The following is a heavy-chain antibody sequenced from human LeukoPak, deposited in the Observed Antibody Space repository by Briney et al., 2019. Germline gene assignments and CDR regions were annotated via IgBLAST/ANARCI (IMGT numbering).Heavy chain of an antibody. CDR3: ARGDSYGPFDY. Sequence: GRSLRLSCAASGFTFSSYAMHWVRQAPGKGLEWVAVISYDGSNKYCADSVKGRFTISRDNSKNTLHLQMNSLRAEDTAVYYCARGDSYGPFDYWGQGTLVTVSS. J-gene: IGHJ4*02. CDR1: GFTFSSYA. D-gene: IGHD5-18*01. V-gene: IGHV3-30-3*01. CDR2: ISYDGSNK.